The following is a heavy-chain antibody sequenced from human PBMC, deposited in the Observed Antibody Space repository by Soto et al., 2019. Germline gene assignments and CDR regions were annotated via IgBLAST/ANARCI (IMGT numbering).Heavy chain of an antibody. CDR1: GYTFTSYG. V-gene: IGHV1-18*01. D-gene: IGHD2-21*02. J-gene: IGHJ4*02. CDR2: ISAYNGNT. Sequence: ASVKVSCKASGYTFTSYGISWVRQAPGQGLEWMGWISAYNGNTNYAQKLQGRVTMTTDTSTSTAYMELRSLRSDDTAVYYCARDDLAYCGGDCYSFDYWGQGTLVTVSS. CDR3: ARDDLAYCGGDCYSFDY.